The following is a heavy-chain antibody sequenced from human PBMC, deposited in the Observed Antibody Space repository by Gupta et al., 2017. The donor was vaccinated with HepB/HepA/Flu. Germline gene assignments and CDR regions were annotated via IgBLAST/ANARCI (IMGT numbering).Heavy chain of an antibody. CDR1: GGSISSYY. J-gene: IGHJ6*03. V-gene: IGHV4-59*01. CDR2: IYYSGST. CDR3: ARVTTTGIYMDV. Sequence: QVQLQESGPGLVKPSETLSLTCTVSGGSISSYYWSWIRQPPGKGLGWIGYIYYSGSTNYNPSLKSRVTISVDTSKNQFSLKLSSVTAADTAVYYCARVTTTGIYMDVWGKGTTVTVSS. D-gene: IGHD5-12*01.